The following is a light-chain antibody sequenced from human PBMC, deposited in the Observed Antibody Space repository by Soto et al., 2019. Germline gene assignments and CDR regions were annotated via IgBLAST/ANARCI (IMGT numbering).Light chain of an antibody. CDR3: CSYAGIYV. Sequence: QSALTQPASVSGSPGQSITISCTGTSSDVGRYNLVSWYQQHPGKAPKLMIYEVTKRPSGVSNRFSGSKSGRTASLTISGLQAEDDGDYYCCSYAGIYVFGTGTKVTVL. CDR1: SSDVGRYNL. V-gene: IGLV2-23*02. CDR2: EVT. J-gene: IGLJ1*01.